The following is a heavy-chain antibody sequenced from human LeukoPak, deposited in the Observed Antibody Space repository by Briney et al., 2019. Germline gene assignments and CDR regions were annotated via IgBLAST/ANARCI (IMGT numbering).Heavy chain of an antibody. Sequence: SETLSLTCTVSGGSISSGGYYWSWIRQHPGEGLEWIGYIYYSGSTYYNPSLKSRVTISVDTSKNQFSLKLSSVTAADTAVYYCARQRDTMVRGGGNWFDPWGQGTLVTVSS. CDR1: GGSISSGGYY. CDR2: IYYSGST. CDR3: ARQRDTMVRGGGNWFDP. V-gene: IGHV4-31*03. D-gene: IGHD3-10*01. J-gene: IGHJ5*02.